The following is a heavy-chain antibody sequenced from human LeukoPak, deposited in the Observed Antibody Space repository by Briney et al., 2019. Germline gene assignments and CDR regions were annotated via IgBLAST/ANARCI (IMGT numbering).Heavy chain of an antibody. CDR2: INSDGSST. V-gene: IGHV3-74*03. CDR1: GFTFSSNW. CDR3: GSSTVWYYYYYMDV. D-gene: IGHD5/OR15-5a*01. J-gene: IGHJ6*03. Sequence: GGSLRLSCAASGFTFSSNWMHWVRQGPGKGLVRVSRINSDGSSTTYADSVKGRFTISRDNAKNTVYLQMNSLRADDTAVYYCGSSTVWYYYYYMDVWGKGTTVTVSS.